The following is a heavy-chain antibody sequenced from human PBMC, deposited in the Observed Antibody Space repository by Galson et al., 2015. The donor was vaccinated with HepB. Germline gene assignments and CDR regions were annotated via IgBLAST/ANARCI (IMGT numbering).Heavy chain of an antibody. Sequence: PLRLSCADHGFIYSSHGLHWVRQVQGKELEWLAIISSDGTKRPCAAYVQGRFTTSRDNSRNTIYLEMNSLRPADPAVYYCAKDGEIDTYRYGYYLDLWGQGTLVTVSS. CDR1: GFIYSSHG. D-gene: IGHD3-22*01. J-gene: IGHJ4*02. V-gene: IGHV3-30*18. CDR2: ISSDGTKR. CDR3: AKDGEIDTYRYGYYLDL.